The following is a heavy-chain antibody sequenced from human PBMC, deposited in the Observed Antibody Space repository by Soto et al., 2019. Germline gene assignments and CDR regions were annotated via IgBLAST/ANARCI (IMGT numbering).Heavy chain of an antibody. CDR2: ISYDGSNK. Sequence: QGQLVESGGDAVQPGRSLRLSRVGPGFTFKNHAMHWVRLAPGQGLEWVAYISYDGSNKAYGDSVQGRFTISRDNSKNTVILQMNSLRVEDTGVFHCAKEGPSYDAFWSGSIGSFDIWGRGTTGTVAS. V-gene: IGHV3-30*18. D-gene: IGHD3-3*01. CDR1: GFTFKNHA. CDR3: AKEGPSYDAFWSGSIGSFDI. J-gene: IGHJ3*02.